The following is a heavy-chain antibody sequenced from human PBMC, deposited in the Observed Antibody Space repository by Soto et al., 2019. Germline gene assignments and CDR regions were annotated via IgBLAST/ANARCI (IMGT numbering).Heavy chain of an antibody. Sequence: EVQLVESGGGLIQPGGSLRLSCAVSGFTVSNNYMSWVRQAPGKGLEGVSVIYSGGYTAYGDSVKGRFTISRDNSKNTQFLQMNSLGAQDPACFSGAPRPGGGGYWGQGTLVTVSS. J-gene: IGHJ4*02. CDR2: IYSGGYT. CDR3: APRPGGGGY. D-gene: IGHD3-10*01. V-gene: IGHV3-53*01. CDR1: GFTVSNNY.